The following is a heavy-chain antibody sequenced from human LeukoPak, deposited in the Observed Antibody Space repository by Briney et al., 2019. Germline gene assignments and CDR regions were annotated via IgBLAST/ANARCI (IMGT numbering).Heavy chain of an antibody. D-gene: IGHD4-17*01. V-gene: IGHV3-30*02. CDR3: GRVSRYYGDYPIYYFDY. CDR1: GFTFSSYG. Sequence: GGSLRLSCAASGFTFSSYGMHWVRQAPGKGLEWVAFIRYDGSNKYYADSVKGRFTVSRDNSKNTLYLQMNSLRAEDTAVYYCGRVSRYYGDYPIYYFDYWGQGTLVTVSS. J-gene: IGHJ4*02. CDR2: IRYDGSNK.